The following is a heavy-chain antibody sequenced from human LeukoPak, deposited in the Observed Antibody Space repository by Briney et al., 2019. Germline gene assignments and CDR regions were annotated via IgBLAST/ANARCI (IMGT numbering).Heavy chain of an antibody. CDR3: ARDLVTVTKGFDI. CDR1: GDSFSSHY. J-gene: IGHJ3*02. CDR2: ISHIGRT. V-gene: IGHV4-59*11. D-gene: IGHD4-17*01. Sequence: SETLSLTCAVSGDSFSSHYWTWIRQSPGTGLEWIGYISHIGRTNYNPSLKSRVTISIDTSKNQFSLKLRSVTAADTAVCYCARDLVTVTKGFDIWGQGTMVSVSS.